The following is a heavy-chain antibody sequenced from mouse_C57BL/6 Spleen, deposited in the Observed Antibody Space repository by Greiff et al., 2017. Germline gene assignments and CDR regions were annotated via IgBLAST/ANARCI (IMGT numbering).Heavy chain of an antibody. V-gene: IGHV1-81*01. CDR2: IYPRSGNT. Sequence: QVQLKQSGAELARPGASVKLSCKASGYTFTSYGISWVKQRTGQGLEWIGEIYPRSGNTYYNEKFKGKATLTADKSSSTAYMELRSLTSEDSAVYFCARLEGYGYFDVWGTGTTVTVSS. CDR1: GYTFTSYG. J-gene: IGHJ1*03. CDR3: ARLEGYGYFDV.